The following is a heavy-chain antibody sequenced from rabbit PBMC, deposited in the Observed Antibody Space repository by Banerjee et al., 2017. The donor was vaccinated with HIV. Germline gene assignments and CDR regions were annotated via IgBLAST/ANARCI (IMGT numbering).Heavy chain of an antibody. CDR2: IYTDSGSA. Sequence: QEQLVESGGGLVQPEGSLTLTCTASGFTLSSSYYMCWVRPAPGKGLEWIGCIYTDSGSAYYACGAKGRFTISKTSSTTVTLQMTSLTAADTAAYFFARDLGYAGYGSGFNLWGQGTLVTVS. V-gene: IGHV1S45*01. D-gene: IGHD7-1*01. CDR1: GFTLSSSYY. CDR3: ARDLGYAGYGSGFNL. J-gene: IGHJ4*01.